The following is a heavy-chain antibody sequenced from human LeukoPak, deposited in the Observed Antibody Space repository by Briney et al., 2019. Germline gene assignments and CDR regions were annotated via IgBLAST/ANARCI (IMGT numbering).Heavy chain of an antibody. D-gene: IGHD3-10*01. V-gene: IGHV4-59*08. J-gene: IGHJ4*02. CDR3: ARHRFGEFDY. CDR1: GGSISSYY. Sequence: SETLSLTCTVSGGSISSYYWSWIRQPPGKGLEWIGYIYYSGSTNYNPSLKSRVTISVDTSKNQFSLKLSSVTAADTAVYYCARHRFGEFDYWGQGTLVTVYS. CDR2: IYYSGST.